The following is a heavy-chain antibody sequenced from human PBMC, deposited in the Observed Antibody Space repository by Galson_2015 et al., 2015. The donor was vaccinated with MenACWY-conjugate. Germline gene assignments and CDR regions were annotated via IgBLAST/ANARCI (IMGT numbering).Heavy chain of an antibody. V-gene: IGHV4-59*01. D-gene: IGHD3-3*02. Sequence: TCTVSGGSINSYYWSWIRQPPGKGLEWIGYMYYSGSANYNPSLKSRVTISVDTSKNQFSLTMTSVTAADTAVYYCARGVNLASMAGYWGQGTLVTVSS. CDR2: MYYSGSA. CDR1: GGSINSYY. CDR3: ARGVNLASMAGY. J-gene: IGHJ4*02.